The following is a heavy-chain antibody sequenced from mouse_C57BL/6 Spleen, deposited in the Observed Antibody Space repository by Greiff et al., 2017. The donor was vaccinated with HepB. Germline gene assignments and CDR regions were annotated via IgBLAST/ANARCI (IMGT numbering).Heavy chain of an antibody. D-gene: IGHD1-1*01. CDR3: ARTYYYGSSLAFDV. J-gene: IGHJ1*03. CDR2: INPNYGTT. CDR1: GYSFTDYN. V-gene: IGHV1-39*01. Sequence: EVKLMESGPELVKPGASVKISCKASGYSFTDYNMNWVKQSNGKSLEWIGVINPNYGTTSYNQKFKGKATLTVDQSSSTAYMQLNSLTSEDSAVYYCARTYYYGSSLAFDVWGTGTTVTVSS.